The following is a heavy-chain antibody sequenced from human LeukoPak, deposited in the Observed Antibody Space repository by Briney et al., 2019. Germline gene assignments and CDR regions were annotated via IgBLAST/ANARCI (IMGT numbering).Heavy chain of an antibody. CDR1: GGSISSYY. Sequence: SETLSLTCTVSGGSISSYYWSWIRQPAGKGLEWIGHIFHSGSTYYNPSLQSQTIISIDTSKNQFSLNLNSVTAADTAVYYCARVLTIGGMRFDSWGQGTLVTVSS. CDR3: ARVLTIGGMRFDS. D-gene: IGHD3-10*01. J-gene: IGHJ4*02. CDR2: IFHSGST. V-gene: IGHV4-59*06.